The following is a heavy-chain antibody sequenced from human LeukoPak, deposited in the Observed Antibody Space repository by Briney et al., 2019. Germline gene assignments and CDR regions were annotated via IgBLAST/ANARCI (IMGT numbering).Heavy chain of an antibody. Sequence: TGGSLRLSCAASGFTFSSYAMHWVRQAPGKGLEWVAVISYDGSNKYYADSVKGRFTISRDNSKNTLYLQMNSLRAEDTAVYYCARGGYYYDSSGYYAEYFQHWGQGTLVTVSS. CDR1: GFTFSSYA. V-gene: IGHV3-30-3*01. CDR3: ARGGYYYDSSGYYAEYFQH. D-gene: IGHD3-22*01. CDR2: ISYDGSNK. J-gene: IGHJ1*01.